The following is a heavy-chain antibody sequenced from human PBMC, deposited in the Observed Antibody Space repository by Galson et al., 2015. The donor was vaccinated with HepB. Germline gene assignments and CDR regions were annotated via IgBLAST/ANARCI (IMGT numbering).Heavy chain of an antibody. CDR2: IRSTAYSYAT. CDR1: GFTFSGSA. V-gene: IGHV3-73*01. D-gene: IGHD3-16*01. Sequence: SLRLSCAASGFTFSGSAIHWVRQASGKGLEWVARIRSTAYSYATAYAASVKGRFTISRDNSKNTLYLQMNSLRAEDTAVYYCARDLGYWGQGTLVTVSS. J-gene: IGHJ4*02. CDR3: ARDLGY.